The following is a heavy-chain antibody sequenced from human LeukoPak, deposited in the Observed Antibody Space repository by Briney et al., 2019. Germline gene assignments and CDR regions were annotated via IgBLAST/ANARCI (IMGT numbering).Heavy chain of an antibody. V-gene: IGHV4-31*03. CDR2: IYYSGST. D-gene: IGHD5-24*01. Sequence: SETLSLTCTVSGGSISSGGYYWSWIRQHPGKGLEWIGYIYYSGSTYYNPSLKSRVTISVDTSKNQFSLKLSSVTAADTAVYYCARMAIAPIWFDPWGQGTLVTVSS. J-gene: IGHJ5*02. CDR1: GGSISSGGYY. CDR3: ARMAIAPIWFDP.